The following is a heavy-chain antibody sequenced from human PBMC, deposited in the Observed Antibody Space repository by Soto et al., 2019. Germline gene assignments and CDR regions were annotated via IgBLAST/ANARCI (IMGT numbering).Heavy chain of an antibody. J-gene: IGHJ6*02. V-gene: IGHV3-30-3*01. Sequence: QVQLVESGGGVVQPGRSLRLSCAASGFTFSSYAMHWVRQAPGKGLEWVAVISYDGSNKYYADSVKGRFTISRDNSKNTLYLQMNSLRAEDTAVYYCARGVATVTPRFYYYYYGMDVWGQGTTVTVSS. CDR3: ARGVATVTPRFYYYYYGMDV. D-gene: IGHD4-17*01. CDR2: ISYDGSNK. CDR1: GFTFSSYA.